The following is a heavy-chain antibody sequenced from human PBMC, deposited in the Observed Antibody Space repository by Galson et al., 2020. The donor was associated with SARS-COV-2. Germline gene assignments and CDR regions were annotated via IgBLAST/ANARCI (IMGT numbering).Heavy chain of an antibody. CDR3: AKGGGGGGFT. V-gene: IGHV3-74*01. J-gene: IGHJ5*02. D-gene: IGHD2-15*01. CDR2: INGDGRSS. Sequence: GGSLRLSCAASGFTFSFSWMHWVRQAPGKGLVWVSRINGDGRSSDHADSMKGRFTISRDNAKNTLYLQMNSLRAEDTAVYYCAKGGGGGGFTWGQGTLVTVSS. CDR1: GFTFSFSW.